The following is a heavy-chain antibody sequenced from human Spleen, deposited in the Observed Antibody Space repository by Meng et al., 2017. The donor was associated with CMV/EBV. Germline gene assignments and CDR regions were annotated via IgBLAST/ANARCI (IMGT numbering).Heavy chain of an antibody. D-gene: IGHD3-16*01. J-gene: IGHJ4*02. CDR3: ARGRPGEVVDY. CDR2: IIPILGIA. Sequence: SVKVSCKASGGTFSSYTISWVRQAPGQGLEWMGRIIPILGIANYAQKFQGRVTMTRDTSTSTVYMELSSLRSEDTAVYYCARGRPGEVVDYWGQGTLVTVSS. V-gene: IGHV1-69*02. CDR1: GGTFSSYT.